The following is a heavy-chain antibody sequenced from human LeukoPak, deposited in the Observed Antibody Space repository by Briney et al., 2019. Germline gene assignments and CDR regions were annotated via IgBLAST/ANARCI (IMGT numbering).Heavy chain of an antibody. Sequence: SVKVSCKASGGTFSSYAISWVRQAPGQGLEWMGGIIPIFGTANYAQKFQGRVTITTDESTRTAYMEQSSLRSEDTAVYYCANGGDDYDFWSGLSSWFDPWGQGTLVTVSS. D-gene: IGHD3-3*01. V-gene: IGHV1-69*05. CDR2: IIPIFGTA. CDR1: GGTFSSYA. CDR3: ANGGDDYDFWSGLSSWFDP. J-gene: IGHJ5*02.